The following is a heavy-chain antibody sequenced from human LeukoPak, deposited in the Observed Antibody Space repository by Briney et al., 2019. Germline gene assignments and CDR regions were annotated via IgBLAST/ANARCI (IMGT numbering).Heavy chain of an antibody. V-gene: IGHV4-39*01. J-gene: IGHJ4*02. Sequence: SETLSLTCNVSGGSISSTNYYWGWIRQAPGKGLEWIGSIYYSGSTYYNPSLKSRVTISVDTSKNQFSLKLSSVTAADTAVYYCARRDSSGWYAFDYWGQGTLVTVSS. D-gene: IGHD6-19*01. CDR3: ARRDSSGWYAFDY. CDR1: GGSISSTNYY. CDR2: IYYSGST.